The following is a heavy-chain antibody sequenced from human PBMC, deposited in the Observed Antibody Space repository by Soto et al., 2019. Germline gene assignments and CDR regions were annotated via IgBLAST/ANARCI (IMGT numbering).Heavy chain of an antibody. CDR2: INPSGGST. J-gene: IGHJ3*02. D-gene: IGHD3-10*01. Sequence: ASVNVSCKASGYTFTSYYMHWVRQAPGQGLEWMGIINPSGGSTSYAQKFQGRVTMTRDTSTSTVYMELSSLRSEDTAVYYCARDRGGDAFDIWGQGTMVTVSS. CDR1: GYTFTSYY. V-gene: IGHV1-46*01. CDR3: ARDRGGDAFDI.